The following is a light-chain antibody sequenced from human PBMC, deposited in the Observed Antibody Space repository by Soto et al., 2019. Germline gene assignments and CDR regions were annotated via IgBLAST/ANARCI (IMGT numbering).Light chain of an antibody. Sequence: DIQMTQSPSSLSASVVDRVTITCRASQSISFYLNWYQQKPGNAPKVLIYAASNLQTGVPSRFSGSGSGTDFTLTINSLQPEDFATYSCQQSYSTPITFGQGTRLEI. V-gene: IGKV1-39*01. CDR1: QSISFY. J-gene: IGKJ5*01. CDR2: AAS. CDR3: QQSYSTPIT.